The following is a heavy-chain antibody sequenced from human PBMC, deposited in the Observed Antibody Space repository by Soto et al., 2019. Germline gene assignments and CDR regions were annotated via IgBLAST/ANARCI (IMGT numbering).Heavy chain of an antibody. CDR3: GRGGGAVAPGYFYGMDV. CDR1: GYTFTSYA. J-gene: IGHJ6*02. CDR2: INAGNGNT. Sequence: ASVKVSCKASGYTFTSYAMHWVRQAPGQRLEWMGWINAGNGNTKYSQKFQGRVTITRDTSASTAYMELSSLRSEDTAVYYCGRGGGAVAPGYFYGMDVWGQGTTVTVSS. V-gene: IGHV1-3*01. D-gene: IGHD6-19*01.